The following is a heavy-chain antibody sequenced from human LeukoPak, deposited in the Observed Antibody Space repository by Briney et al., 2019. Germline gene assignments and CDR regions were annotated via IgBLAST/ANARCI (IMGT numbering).Heavy chain of an antibody. V-gene: IGHV3-30*03. CDR2: ISYDGSNE. J-gene: IGHJ4*02. Sequence: GRSLRLSCAASGFTFSSYGMHWVRQAPGKGLEWLAVISYDGSNEYYADSVKGRFTISRDNSKNTLYLQMNSLKPEDTAVYYCARGRSYSSSDTVGWYWGQGTLVTVSS. CDR1: GFTFSSYG. D-gene: IGHD6-13*01. CDR3: ARGRSYSSSDTVGWY.